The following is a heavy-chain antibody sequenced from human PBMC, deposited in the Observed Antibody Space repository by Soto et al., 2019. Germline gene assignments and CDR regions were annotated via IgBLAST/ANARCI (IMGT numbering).Heavy chain of an antibody. CDR1: VFTFRRNN. V-gene: IGHV3-21*01. CDR3: VRGVDDEDRAAATWFYFEN. Sequence: PVGSLRLSCASSVFTFRRNNMNCVRHSPGKGLEWVASISSSGDYLYYADSVKGRFIISRDNFQNSLILQMNNLRADDTAVYYCVRGVDDEDRAAATWFYFENWGQRTPVSVSS. J-gene: IGHJ4*02. D-gene: IGHD6-25*01. CDR2: ISSSGDYL.